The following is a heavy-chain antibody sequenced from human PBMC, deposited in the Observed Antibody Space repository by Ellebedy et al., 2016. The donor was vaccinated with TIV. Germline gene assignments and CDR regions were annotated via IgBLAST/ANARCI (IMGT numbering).Heavy chain of an antibody. D-gene: IGHD4-23*01. CDR1: GGSVSSSGYY. CDR2: IYYSGST. CDR3: RGNSDYGGNYYGMDV. V-gene: IGHV4-31*03. Sequence: SETLSLTXSVSGGSVSSSGYYWSWIRQHPGKGLEWIGYIYYSGSTDYNPSLKSRVTMSLDTSKNQFSLKLSSVTAADTAVYYCRGNSDYGGNYYGMDVWGQGTTVTVSS. J-gene: IGHJ6*02.